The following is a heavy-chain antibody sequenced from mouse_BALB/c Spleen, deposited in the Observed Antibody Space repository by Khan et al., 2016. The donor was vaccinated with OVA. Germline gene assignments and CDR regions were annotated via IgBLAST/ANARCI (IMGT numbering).Heavy chain of an antibody. CDR2: ISYDGSN. Sequence: EVQLQESGPGLVKPSQSLSLTCFVTGYSITSGYRWNWIRQFPGNKLEWMGYISYDGSNNYNPSLKNRISITRDTSKNQFFLKLNSVTTEDTATYYCARGGAVVPYWYFDVWGAGTTVTVSS. V-gene: IGHV3-6*02. D-gene: IGHD1-1*01. J-gene: IGHJ1*01. CDR3: ARGGAVVPYWYFDV. CDR1: GYSITSGYR.